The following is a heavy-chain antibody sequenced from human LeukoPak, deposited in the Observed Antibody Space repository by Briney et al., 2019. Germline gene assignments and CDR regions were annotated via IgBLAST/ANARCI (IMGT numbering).Heavy chain of an antibody. V-gene: IGHV3-72*01. CDR3: ARARTIWGDYEYYFDY. Sequence: GGSLRLSCAASGFTFSDHYMDWVRQAPGKGLEWVGRTRNKANTYTAQYAASVRGRFTISRDDSKNSLYLQMNSLKTEDTAVYYCARARTIWGDYEYYFDYWGQGTLVTVSS. J-gene: IGHJ4*02. CDR2: TRNKANTYTA. D-gene: IGHD4-17*01. CDR1: GFTFSDHY.